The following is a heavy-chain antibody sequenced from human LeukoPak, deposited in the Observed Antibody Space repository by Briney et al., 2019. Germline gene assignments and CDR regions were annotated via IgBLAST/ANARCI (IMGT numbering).Heavy chain of an antibody. CDR3: ARVPGDCGGDCYSYYYYYMGV. CDR1: GFTFSSYW. D-gene: IGHD2-21*01. Sequence: PGGSLRLSXAASGFTFSSYWMSWVRQAPGKGLEWVANIKQDGSEKYYVDSVKGRFTISRDNAKNSLYLQMNSLRAEDTAVYYCARVPGDCGGDCYSYYYYYMGVWGKGTTVTVSS. V-gene: IGHV3-7*01. J-gene: IGHJ6*03. CDR2: IKQDGSEK.